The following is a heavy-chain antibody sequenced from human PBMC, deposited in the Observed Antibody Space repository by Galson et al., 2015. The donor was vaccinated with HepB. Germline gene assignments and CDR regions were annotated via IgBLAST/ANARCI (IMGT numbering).Heavy chain of an antibody. Sequence: SLRLSCAASGFTFSTFTLHWVRQAPGKGLEWVSSIANDRDSMYYADSVKGRFTISRDNTKNTLYLQMNSLRAEDTAVYYCARALLWGADNWAPRALVT. CDR3: ARALLWGADN. V-gene: IGHV3-30*04. J-gene: IGHJ4*02. D-gene: IGHD1-26*01. CDR1: GFTFSTFT. CDR2: IANDRDSM.